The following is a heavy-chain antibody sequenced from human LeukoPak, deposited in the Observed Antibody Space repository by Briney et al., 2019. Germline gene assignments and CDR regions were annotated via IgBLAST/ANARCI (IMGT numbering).Heavy chain of an antibody. CDR2: ISGSGGST. J-gene: IGHJ4*02. CDR3: AKVEPIYYYDSSGYYGTPPYFDY. Sequence: GGSLRLSCAASGFTFRSYAMSWVRQAPGKGLEWVSAISGSGGSTYYADSVKGRFTISRDNSKNTLYLQMNSLRAEDTAVYYCAKVEPIYYYDSSGYYGTPPYFDYWGQGTLVTVSS. CDR1: GFTFRSYA. D-gene: IGHD3-22*01. V-gene: IGHV3-23*01.